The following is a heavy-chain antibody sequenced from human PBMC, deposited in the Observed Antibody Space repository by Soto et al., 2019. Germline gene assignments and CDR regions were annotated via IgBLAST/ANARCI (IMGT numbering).Heavy chain of an antibody. J-gene: IGHJ6*03. CDR1: GYTFTSYG. Sequence: GASVKVSCKASGYTFTSYGISWVRPAPGQGLEGMGWNSAYNGNTNYAQKLQGRVTMTTDTSTSTAYMELRSLRSDDTAVYYCSRDGGFCSSTSCYDVMMEYYYYYMDVRGKGTTVTVSS. D-gene: IGHD2-2*01. CDR3: SRDGGFCSSTSCYDVMMEYYYYYMDV. V-gene: IGHV1-18*01. CDR2: NSAYNGNT.